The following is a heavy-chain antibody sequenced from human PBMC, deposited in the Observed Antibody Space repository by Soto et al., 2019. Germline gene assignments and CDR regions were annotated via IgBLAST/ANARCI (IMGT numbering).Heavy chain of an antibody. CDR3: ARGVDGHTWSLY. CDR1: GDSFTNYW. D-gene: IGHD3-3*01. Sequence: PGESLKISCEGSGDSFTNYWIGWVRQMPGKGLEWMGIIYPGDSNTIYSPSFQGQVTISVDKSISTAFLQWSSLKASDTAMYYCARGVDGHTWSLYWGQRTLVTVSS. V-gene: IGHV5-51*01. J-gene: IGHJ4*02. CDR2: IYPGDSNT.